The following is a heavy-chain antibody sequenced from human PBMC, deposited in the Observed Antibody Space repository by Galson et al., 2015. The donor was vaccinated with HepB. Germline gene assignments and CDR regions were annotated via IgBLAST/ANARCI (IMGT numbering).Heavy chain of an antibody. J-gene: IGHJ3*02. D-gene: IGHD1-7*01. CDR2: IIPIFGTA. Sequence: SVKVSCKASGGTFSSYAISWVRQAPGQGLEWMGGIIPIFGTANYAQKFQGRVTITADESTSTAYMELSSLRSEDTAVYYCARDRYNWNSGAFDIWGQGTMVTVSS. CDR1: GGTFSSYA. V-gene: IGHV1-69*13. CDR3: ARDRYNWNSGAFDI.